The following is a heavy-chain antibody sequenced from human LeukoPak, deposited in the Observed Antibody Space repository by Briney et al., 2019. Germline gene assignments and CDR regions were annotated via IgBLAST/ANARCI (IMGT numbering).Heavy chain of an antibody. J-gene: IGHJ3*01. CDR1: GFTFSSYA. CDR2: ISGSGGST. D-gene: IGHD3-22*01. CDR3: ANLELYYDSSGYYFGT. Sequence: GGSLRLSCAASGFTFSSYAMSWVRQAPGKGLEWVSAISGSGGSTYYADSVKGRFTISRDNSKNTLYLQMNSLRAEDTAVYYCANLELYYDSSGYYFGTWGQGTMVTVSS. V-gene: IGHV3-23*01.